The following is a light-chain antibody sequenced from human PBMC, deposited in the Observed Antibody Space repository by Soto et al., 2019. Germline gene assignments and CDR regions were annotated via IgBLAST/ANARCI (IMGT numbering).Light chain of an antibody. Sequence: DIQMTQSPSSVSASVGDRVTITCRARAGLTILLAWYQQKPEKAPKLVIYDASSLQSGVPSRFSGNGSGTEFTLTLSRLLPEDFATYYCLRANSFPLTFSGGTKVEI. CDR3: LRANSFPLT. J-gene: IGKJ4*01. CDR1: AGLTIL. CDR2: DAS. V-gene: IGKV1-12*01.